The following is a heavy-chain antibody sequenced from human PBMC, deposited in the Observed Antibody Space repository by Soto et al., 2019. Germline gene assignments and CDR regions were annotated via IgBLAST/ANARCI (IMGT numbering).Heavy chain of an antibody. CDR2: IKGDGSEQ. CDR1: GFALSSFW. J-gene: IGHJ4*02. CDR3: TRNQVKADY. V-gene: IGHV3-7*01. D-gene: IGHD3-22*01. Sequence: EVQLVESRGDLVQPGGSLRLSCVASGFALSSFWMTWVRQAPGKGLEWVAKIKGDGSEQNYVDSVRGRFTISRDNAKNSVYLHMNSLRVDDTAVYYCTRNQVKADYWGQGTLVTVSS.